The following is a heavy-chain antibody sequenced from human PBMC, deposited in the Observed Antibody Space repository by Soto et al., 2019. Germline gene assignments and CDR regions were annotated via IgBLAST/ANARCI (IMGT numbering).Heavy chain of an antibody. CDR3: ARGPFVYYYYGMDV. CDR2: INHSGST. CDR1: GGSFSGYY. V-gene: IGHV4-34*01. Sequence: SETLSLTCAVYGGSFSGYYWSWIRQPPGKGLEWIGEINHSGSTNYNPSLKSRVTISVDTSKNQFSLKLSSVTAADTAVYYCARGPFVYYYYGMDVWGQGTTVTVSS. D-gene: IGHD3-16*02. J-gene: IGHJ6*02.